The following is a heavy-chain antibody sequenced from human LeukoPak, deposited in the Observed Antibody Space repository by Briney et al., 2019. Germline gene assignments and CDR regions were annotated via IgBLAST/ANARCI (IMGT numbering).Heavy chain of an antibody. V-gene: IGHV4-39*01. CDR3: ARSVTAVADTGFDP. Sequence: SETLSLTCTVSTGSIRSSSYYWGWIRQPPGKGLEWIGSLYYSGSTYYNPSLRSRVTISVDTSKNQFSLKLSSVTAADTAVYYCARSVTAVADTGFDPWGQGTLVTVSS. J-gene: IGHJ5*02. D-gene: IGHD6-19*01. CDR2: LYYSGST. CDR1: TGSIRSSSYY.